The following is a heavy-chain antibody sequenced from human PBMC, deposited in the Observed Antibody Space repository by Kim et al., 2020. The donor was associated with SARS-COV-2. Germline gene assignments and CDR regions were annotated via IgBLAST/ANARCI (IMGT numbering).Heavy chain of an antibody. J-gene: IGHJ5*02. V-gene: IGHV5-51*01. D-gene: IGHD6-6*01. CDR3: ARIYKGQLEEGFDP. Sequence: SPPFQGQVTISADKSISTAYLQWSSLKASDTAMYYCARIYKGQLEEGFDPWGQGTLVTVSS.